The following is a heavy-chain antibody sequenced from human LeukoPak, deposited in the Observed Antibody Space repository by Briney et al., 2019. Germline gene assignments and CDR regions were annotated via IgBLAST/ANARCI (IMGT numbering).Heavy chain of an antibody. CDR3: AKRGMTTIKEGFDY. D-gene: IGHD5-24*01. Sequence: GSLRLSCAASGFTFSSYAMSWVRQAPGKGLDWVSAISGSGVSTYYADSVKGRFTISRDNSKNTLYLQMNSLRAEDTAVYYCAKRGMTTIKEGFDYWGQGTLVTVSS. CDR1: GFTFSSYA. CDR2: ISGSGVST. J-gene: IGHJ4*02. V-gene: IGHV3-23*01.